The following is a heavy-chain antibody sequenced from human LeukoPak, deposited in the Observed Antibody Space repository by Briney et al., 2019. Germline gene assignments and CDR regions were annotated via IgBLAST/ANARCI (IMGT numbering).Heavy chain of an antibody. Sequence: SETLSFTCTVSGGSVSSSSYYWGWIRQPPGKGLEWIGSIYYSGSTYYNPSLKSRVTISVDTSKNQFSLKLSSVTAADTAVYYCARSPSLWFGGQGYWGQGTLVTRSS. CDR1: GGSVSSSSYY. CDR2: IYYSGST. V-gene: IGHV4-39*01. CDR3: ARSPSLWFGGQGY. D-gene: IGHD3-10*01. J-gene: IGHJ4*02.